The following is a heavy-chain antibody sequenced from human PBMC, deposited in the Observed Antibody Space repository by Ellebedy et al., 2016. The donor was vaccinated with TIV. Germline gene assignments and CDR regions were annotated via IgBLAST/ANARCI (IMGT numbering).Heavy chain of an antibody. CDR3: ARLDGDYVFGY. D-gene: IGHD4-17*01. V-gene: IGHV3-53*01. J-gene: IGHJ4*02. CDR2: IYSGGST. CDR1: GFTVSSNY. Sequence: GESLKISXAASGFTVSSNYMSWVRQAPGKGLEWVSVIYSGGSTYYADSVKGRFTISRDNSKNTLYLQMNSLRAEDTAVYYCARLDGDYVFGYWGQGTLVTVSS.